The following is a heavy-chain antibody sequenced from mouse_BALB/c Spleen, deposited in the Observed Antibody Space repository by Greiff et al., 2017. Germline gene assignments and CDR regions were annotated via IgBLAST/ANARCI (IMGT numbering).Heavy chain of an antibody. CDR3: ARDYGYFDY. Sequence: EVHLVESGAELVKPGASVKLSCTASGFNIKDTYMHWVKQRPEQGLEWIGRIDPANGNTKYDPKFQGKATITADTSSNTAYLQLSSLTSEDTAVYYCARDYGYFDYWGQGTTLTVSS. D-gene: IGHD1-1*01. V-gene: IGHV14-3*02. CDR2: IDPANGNT. CDR1: GFNIKDTY. J-gene: IGHJ2*01.